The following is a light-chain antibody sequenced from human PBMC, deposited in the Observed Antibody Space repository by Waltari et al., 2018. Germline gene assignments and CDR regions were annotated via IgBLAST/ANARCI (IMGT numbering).Light chain of an antibody. V-gene: IGKV4-1*01. Sequence: DSVIIQSPNFLPVPPGEGATINCQSSQIVLYSSNNKHYLAWYQQKPGQPPRLLIYWASTRESRVPDRFSGSGSGTDFTLTISSLQAEDVAVYYCQQYYSTPPTFGQGTKVEIK. CDR3: QQYYSTPPT. J-gene: IGKJ1*01. CDR2: WAS. CDR1: QIVLYSSNNKHY.